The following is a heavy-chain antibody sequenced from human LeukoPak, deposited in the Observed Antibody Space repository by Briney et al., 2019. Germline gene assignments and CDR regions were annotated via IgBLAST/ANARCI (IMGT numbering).Heavy chain of an antibody. Sequence: PSETLSLTCTVSGGSISGTTSYWGWIRQPPGKGLQWIGSIYYSGNTYCNPSLKSRVTISVDTSKNQFSLTLNSVTAADTAVYYCATLLSAPRDSWGQGTLVTVSS. D-gene: IGHD3-10*01. CDR1: GGSISGTTSY. CDR3: ATLLSAPRDS. J-gene: IGHJ4*02. V-gene: IGHV4-39*01. CDR2: IYYSGNT.